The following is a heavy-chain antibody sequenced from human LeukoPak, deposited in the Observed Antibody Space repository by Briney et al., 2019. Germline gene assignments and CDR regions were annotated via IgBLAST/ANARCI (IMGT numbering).Heavy chain of an antibody. CDR3: ARAPSSYYYDSSFFDY. CDR2: IYTSGST. Sequence: SETLSLTCTVSGGSISSYYWSWIRQPAGKGLEWIGRIYTSGSTNYNPSLKSRVTMSVDTSKNQFSLKLSSVTAADTAVYYCARAPSSYYYDSSFFDYWGQGTLVTVSS. V-gene: IGHV4-4*07. CDR1: GGSISSYY. J-gene: IGHJ4*02. D-gene: IGHD3-22*01.